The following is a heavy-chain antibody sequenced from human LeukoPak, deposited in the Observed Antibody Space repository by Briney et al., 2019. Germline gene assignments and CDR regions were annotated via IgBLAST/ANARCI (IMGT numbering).Heavy chain of an antibody. J-gene: IGHJ6*03. CDR3: ARQPGNFWSGYYMDV. Sequence: ASVKVSCKASGYTFTNYDINWVRQATEQGLEWMGWMDPNSGNSGSAQKFQGRITITRNTSINTAYMELSSLRSEDTAVYYCARQPGNFWSGYYMDVWGKGTTVTVSS. CDR2: MDPNSGNS. CDR1: GYTFTNYD. D-gene: IGHD3-3*01. V-gene: IGHV1-8*03.